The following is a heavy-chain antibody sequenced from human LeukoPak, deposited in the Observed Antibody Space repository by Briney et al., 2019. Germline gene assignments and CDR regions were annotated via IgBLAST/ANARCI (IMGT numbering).Heavy chain of an antibody. Sequence: SETLSLTCAVYGGSFSGYYWSWIRQPPGKGLEWIGEINHSGSTNYNPSLRSRVTISVDTSKNQFSLKLSSVTAADTAVYYCARGQQLVRHWFDPWGQGTLVTVSS. J-gene: IGHJ5*02. CDR2: INHSGST. V-gene: IGHV4-34*01. CDR3: ARGQQLVRHWFDP. D-gene: IGHD6-13*01. CDR1: GGSFSGYY.